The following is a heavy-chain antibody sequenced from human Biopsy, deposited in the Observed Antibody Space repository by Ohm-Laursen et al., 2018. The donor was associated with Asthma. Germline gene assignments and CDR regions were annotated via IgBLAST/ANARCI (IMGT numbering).Heavy chain of an antibody. CDR3: ARGDSSNWSHYYFDY. J-gene: IGHJ4*02. Sequence: LSLTCAASGFAVSRDYMFWVRQVPGKGLEWVSVIYSGGTSHTADSVRGRFTISRDYSKNTLYLQMHSLRAEDTAVYYCARGDSSNWSHYYFDYWGQGTLVTVSS. D-gene: IGHD3-22*01. V-gene: IGHV3-53*01. CDR2: IYSGGTS. CDR1: GFAVSRDY.